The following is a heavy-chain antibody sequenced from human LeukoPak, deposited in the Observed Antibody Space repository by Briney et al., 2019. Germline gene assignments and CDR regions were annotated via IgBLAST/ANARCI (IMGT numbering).Heavy chain of an antibody. CDR3: ARDVGLYSSSWNDY. V-gene: IGHV3-7*01. J-gene: IGHJ4*02. D-gene: IGHD6-13*01. CDR2: IKQDGSEK. CDR1: GFTFSSYW. Sequence: GGSLRLSCAASGFTFSSYWMSWVRQAPGKGLEWVANIKQDGSEKYYVDSVKGRFTISRDNAKNSLYLQMNSLRAEDTALYYCARDVGLYSSSWNDYWGQGTLVTVSS.